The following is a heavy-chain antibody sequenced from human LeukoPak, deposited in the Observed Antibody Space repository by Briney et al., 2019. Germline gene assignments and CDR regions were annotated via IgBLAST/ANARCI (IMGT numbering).Heavy chain of an antibody. J-gene: IGHJ5*02. Sequence: ASVKASCKASVYTFSSYYMPWVRQSAGHRLKWMGIINPSTGSTSYAQNFQGRVTMTKDTSTSTVYMELSSLRSEDTAVYYSARLRGGINWFDPWGQGTLVTVSS. D-gene: IGHD3-16*01. CDR3: ARLRGGINWFDP. CDR2: INPSTGST. CDR1: VYTFSSYY. V-gene: IGHV1-46*01.